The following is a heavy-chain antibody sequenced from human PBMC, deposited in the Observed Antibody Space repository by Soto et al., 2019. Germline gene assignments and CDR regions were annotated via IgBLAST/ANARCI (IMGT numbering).Heavy chain of an antibody. J-gene: IGHJ4*02. CDR3: ARDLGGSSGDY. CDR2: INAGNGNT. Sequence: QVQLVQSGAEVKKPGASVKVSCKASGYTFTSYAMHWVRQAPGQRLEWMGWINAGNGNTKYSQKFQGRVTITRDTSASTDYMELSSMRSEDTAVYYCARDLGGSSGDYWGQGTLVTVSS. CDR1: GYTFTSYA. V-gene: IGHV1-3*01. D-gene: IGHD1-26*01.